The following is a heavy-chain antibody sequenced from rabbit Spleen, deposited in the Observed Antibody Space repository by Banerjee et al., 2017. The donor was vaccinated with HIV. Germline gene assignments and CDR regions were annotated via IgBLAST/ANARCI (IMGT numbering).Heavy chain of an antibody. Sequence: QSLEESGGDLVKPGASLTLTCTASGFSFSSSDYMCWVRQAPGKGLEWISCIAGSSSGLTYSATWAKGRFTCSKTSSTTVTLQMTSLTVADTATYFCARDTGSSFSSYGMDLWGQGTLVTVS. D-gene: IGHD8-1*01. CDR3: ARDTGSSFSSYGMDL. CDR1: GFSFSSSDY. V-gene: IGHV1S40*01. CDR2: IAGSSSGLT. J-gene: IGHJ6*01.